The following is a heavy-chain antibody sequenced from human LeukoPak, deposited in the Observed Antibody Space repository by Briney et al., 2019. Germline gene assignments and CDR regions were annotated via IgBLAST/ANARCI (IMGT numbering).Heavy chain of an antibody. CDR3: AREGARGTYYDFWSGYGNFDAFDI. CDR2: ILPFFGTT. D-gene: IGHD3-3*01. CDR1: GGILSRNP. Sequence: ASVKVSCKASGGILSRNPISWVRQAPGQGLEWMGGILPFFGTTNNAQKFQGRVTITADESTSTAYMELSSLRSDDTAVYYCAREGARGTYYDFWSGYGNFDAFDIWGQGTMVTVSS. J-gene: IGHJ3*02. V-gene: IGHV1-69*01.